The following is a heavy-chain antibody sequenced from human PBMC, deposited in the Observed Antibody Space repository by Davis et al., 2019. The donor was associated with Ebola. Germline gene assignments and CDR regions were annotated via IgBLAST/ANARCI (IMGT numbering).Heavy chain of an antibody. CDR2: ISYDGSNK. CDR3: AKDKTMATQYWYFDL. V-gene: IGHV3-30*18. D-gene: IGHD4/OR15-4a*01. J-gene: IGHJ2*01. Sequence: GGSLRLSCAASGFTFSSYGMHWVRQAPGKGLEWVAVISYDGSNKYYADSVKGRFTISRDNSKNTLYLQMNSLRAEDTAVYYCAKDKTMATQYWYFDLWGRGTLVTVSS. CDR1: GFTFSSYG.